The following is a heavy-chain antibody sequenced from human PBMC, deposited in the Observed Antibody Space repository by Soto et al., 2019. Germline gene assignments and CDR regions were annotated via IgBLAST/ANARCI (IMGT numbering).Heavy chain of an antibody. D-gene: IGHD3-10*01. CDR3: ARVDGSGSYYSFAGAPKYYFDY. CDR2: INHSGST. CDR1: GGSFSGYY. J-gene: IGHJ4*02. Sequence: QVQLQQWGAGLLKPSETLSLTCAVYGGSFSGYYWSWIRQPPGKGLEWIGEINHSGSTNYNPSLKSRVTISRDTVKDQFSLELSSVTAADTAVYYCARVDGSGSYYSFAGAPKYYFDYWGQGTLVTVSS. V-gene: IGHV4-34*01.